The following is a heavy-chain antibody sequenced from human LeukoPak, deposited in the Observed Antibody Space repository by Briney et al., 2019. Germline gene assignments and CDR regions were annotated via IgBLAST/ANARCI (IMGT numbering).Heavy chain of an antibody. D-gene: IGHD6-13*01. V-gene: IGHV4-39*01. CDR1: GFTVSSNY. CDR3: ARGRSSSWPYYYYYMDV. Sequence: GSLRLSCAASGFTVSSNYMSWIRQPPGKGLEWIGSIYYGGSTYYNPSLKSRVTISVDTSKNQFSLRLSSVTAADTAVYYCARGRSSSWPYYYYYMDVWGKGTTVTISS. CDR2: IYYGGST. J-gene: IGHJ6*03.